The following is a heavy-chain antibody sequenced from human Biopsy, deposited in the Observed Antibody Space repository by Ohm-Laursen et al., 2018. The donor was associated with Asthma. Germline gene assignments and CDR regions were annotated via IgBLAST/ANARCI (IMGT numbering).Heavy chain of an antibody. CDR2: IDWEEDK. D-gene: IGHD1-14*01. CDR1: GFSLINSGVG. V-gene: IGHV2-70*04. J-gene: IGHJ4*01. CDR3: TRHNDY. Sequence: ATQTLTLTCSFSGFSLINSGVGVGWIRQPPGKALEWLARIDWEEDKFYSTSLRTRLTISKGSSEDQVVLTMTDMGPVDTATYYCTRHNDYWGPGILVTVSS.